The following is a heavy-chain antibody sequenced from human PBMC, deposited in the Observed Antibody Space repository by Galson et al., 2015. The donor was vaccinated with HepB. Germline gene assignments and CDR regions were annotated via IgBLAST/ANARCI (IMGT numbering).Heavy chain of an antibody. D-gene: IGHD2-2*01. CDR2: FIPIFGSA. CDR1: GGPFTNRA. CDR3: ASVSEGVPAPMSH. V-gene: IGHV1-69*01. Sequence: SCKASGGPFTNRAIAWVRQAPGQGLEWMGGFIPIFGSANYAEKFQDRVTITADESTTTAYMELSGLTSGDTAIYYCASVSEGVPAPMSHWGQGTLVTVSS. J-gene: IGHJ1*01.